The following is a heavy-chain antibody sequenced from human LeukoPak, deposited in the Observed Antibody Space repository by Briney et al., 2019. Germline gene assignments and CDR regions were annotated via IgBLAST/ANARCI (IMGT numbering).Heavy chain of an antibody. J-gene: IGHJ4*02. V-gene: IGHV3-11*01. Sequence: GGSLRLSCAASGFIFSDFYMGWIRQAPGKGLEWVSYISISGTTTNYADSVKGRFTISRDDARNSLYLQMNSLRAEDTAVYYCAKDILAAGLFFDYWGRGTLVTVSS. D-gene: IGHD6-13*01. CDR2: ISISGTTT. CDR1: GFIFSDFY. CDR3: AKDILAAGLFFDY.